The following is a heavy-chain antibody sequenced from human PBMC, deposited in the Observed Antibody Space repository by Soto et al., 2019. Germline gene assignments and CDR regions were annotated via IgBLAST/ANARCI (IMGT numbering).Heavy chain of an antibody. CDR1: GFTFSDRY. D-gene: IGHD6-25*01. CDR3: SRDPRLADY. Sequence: VQLVESGGGLVKPGGSLRLSCAASGFTFSDRYMTWIRQAPGKGPEWLSYISGGGDIISYADSVKGRFIISRDNAKRSLYLQMNSLTVEDTAVYYCSRDPRLADYWGQGTLVTVSS. J-gene: IGHJ4*02. V-gene: IGHV3-11*01. CDR2: ISGGGDII.